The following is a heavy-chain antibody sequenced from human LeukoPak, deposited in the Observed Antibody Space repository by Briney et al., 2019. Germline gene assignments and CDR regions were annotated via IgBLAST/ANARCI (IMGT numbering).Heavy chain of an antibody. Sequence: SETLSLTCTVSGGSISSYYWSWIRQPPGKGLEWIGYIYYSGSTNYNPSLKSRVTISVDTSKNQFSLKLSSVTAADTAVYYCARRRGSGWSDTFDIWGQGTLVTVSS. CDR1: GGSISSYY. J-gene: IGHJ4*02. V-gene: IGHV4-59*12. D-gene: IGHD6-19*01. CDR3: ARRRGSGWSDTFDI. CDR2: IYYSGST.